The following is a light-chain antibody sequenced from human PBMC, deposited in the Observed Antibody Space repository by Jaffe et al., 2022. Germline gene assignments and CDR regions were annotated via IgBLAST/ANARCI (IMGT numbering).Light chain of an antibody. CDR1: SSDVGGYNY. V-gene: IGLV2-11*01. Sequence: QSALTQPRSVSGSPGQSVTISCTGTSSDVGGYNYVSWYQQHPGKAPKLMIYDVSKRPSGVPDRFSGSKSGNTASLTISGLQAEDEADYYCCSYAGSYTFGLWVFGGGTKLTVL. CDR3: CSYAGSYTFGLWV. CDR2: DVS. J-gene: IGLJ3*02.